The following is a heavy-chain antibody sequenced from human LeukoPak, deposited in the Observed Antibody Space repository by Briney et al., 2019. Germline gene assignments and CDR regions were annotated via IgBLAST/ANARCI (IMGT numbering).Heavy chain of an antibody. CDR2: TNRSGRNI. CDR3: ARDLVQLWSKDY. J-gene: IGHJ4*02. D-gene: IGHD5-18*01. Sequence: PGGSLRLSCAASGFTFSNYELNWVRQARGKGLEWVSYTNRSGRNIYYAECEKGRFTISRDNAKNSLYLQINSLRAEDTAVYYCARDLVQLWSKDYWGQGTLVTVSS. V-gene: IGHV3-48*03. CDR1: GFTFSNYE.